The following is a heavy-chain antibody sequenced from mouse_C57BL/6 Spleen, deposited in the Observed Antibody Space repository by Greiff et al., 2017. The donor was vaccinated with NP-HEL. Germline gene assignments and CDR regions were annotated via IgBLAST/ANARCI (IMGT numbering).Heavy chain of an antibody. CDR2: IDPEDGET. D-gene: IGHD1-1*01. CDR3: ARSPSITTVVATDAMDY. V-gene: IGHV14-2*01. J-gene: IGHJ4*01. CDR1: GFNIKDYY. Sequence: VQLQQSGAELVKPGASVKLSCTASGFNIKDYYMHWVKQRTEQGLEWIGRIDPEDGETKYAPKFQGNATITADTSSNTAYLQLSSLTSEDTAVYYCARSPSITTVVATDAMDYWGQGTSVTVSS.